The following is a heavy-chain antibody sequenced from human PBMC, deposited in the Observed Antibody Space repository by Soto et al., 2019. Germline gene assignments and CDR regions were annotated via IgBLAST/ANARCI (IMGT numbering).Heavy chain of an antibody. V-gene: IGHV1-18*01. CDR3: ARGLTLGTFDY. CDR2: ISAYNGNT. J-gene: IGHJ4*02. Sequence: ASVKVSCKASGYTFTSYGISWVRQAPGQGLEWMGWISAYNGNTNYAQKLQGRVTMPTDTSTSTAYMELSSLRSEDTAVYYCARGLTLGTFDYWGQGNLVTVSS. D-gene: IGHD1-1*01. CDR1: GYTFTSYG.